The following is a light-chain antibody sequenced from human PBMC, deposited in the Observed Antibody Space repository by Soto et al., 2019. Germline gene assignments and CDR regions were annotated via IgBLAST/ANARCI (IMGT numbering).Light chain of an antibody. CDR2: TAS. CDR1: QGISSW. Sequence: DIQMTQSPSSVSASVGDRVTITCRASQGISSWLVWYQQKPGKAPKLLIHTASILQSGVPSRFSGSGFGTNFSLTISSLQPDDFATYFCQQADSLPLTFGPGTTVD. V-gene: IGKV1-12*01. CDR3: QQADSLPLT. J-gene: IGKJ3*01.